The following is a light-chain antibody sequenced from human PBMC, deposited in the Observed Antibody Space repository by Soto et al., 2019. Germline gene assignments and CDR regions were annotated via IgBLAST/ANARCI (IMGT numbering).Light chain of an antibody. Sequence: DIVMTQSPDSLAVSLGERATINCKSSQSVLYSANNKNYLAWYQQKPGQPPKLLIYWASTRESGVPDRFSGSASRTDFTLTISSLQAEDVSFYYCQQYYSTPPTFGQGTKVEIK. V-gene: IGKV4-1*01. CDR2: WAS. J-gene: IGKJ1*01. CDR1: QSVLYSANNKNY. CDR3: QQYYSTPPT.